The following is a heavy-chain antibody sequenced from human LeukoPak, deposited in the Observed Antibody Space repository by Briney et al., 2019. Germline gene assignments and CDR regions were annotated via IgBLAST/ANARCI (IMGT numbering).Heavy chain of an antibody. J-gene: IGHJ4*02. Sequence: PGDSLRLSCAASGFTFTDYYISWIRQTPGKGLEWVSYIGKIIYYADAVKGRFTISRDSTKSSVYLQMNSLRAEDTAVYYCARHRRDTEGYQADFDYWGQGTLVTVSS. V-gene: IGHV3-11*01. CDR2: IGKII. D-gene: IGHD5-18*01. CDR1: GFTFTDYY. CDR3: ARHRRDTEGYQADFDY.